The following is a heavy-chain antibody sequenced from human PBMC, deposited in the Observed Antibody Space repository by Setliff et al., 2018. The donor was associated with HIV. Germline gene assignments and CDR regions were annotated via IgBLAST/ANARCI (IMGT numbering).Heavy chain of an antibody. CDR3: AKDYTTTFWEYNWFDL. CDR1: GFSFTSYA. CDR2: VSGNGNTT. V-gene: IGHV3-23*01. Sequence: HPGESLKISCAASGFSFTSYAMAWVRQAPGKGLEWVSVVSGNGNTTYYADSVKGRFTVSRDNSKDTLTLQMNDLRAEDTGLYYCAKDYTTTFWEYNWFDLWGQGTLVTVSS. J-gene: IGHJ5*02. D-gene: IGHD3-3*01.